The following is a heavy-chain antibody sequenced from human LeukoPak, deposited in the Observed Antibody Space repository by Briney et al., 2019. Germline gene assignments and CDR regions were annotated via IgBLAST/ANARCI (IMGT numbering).Heavy chain of an antibody. Sequence: GASVKVSCKASGYTFTSYGISWVRQAPGQGLEWMGWISAYNGNTNYAQKLQGRVTMTTDTSTSTAYMELRRLRSEDTAVYYCARVPNYYDSSGYYFFDYWGQGTLVTVSS. CDR3: ARVPNYYDSSGYYFFDY. J-gene: IGHJ4*02. D-gene: IGHD3-22*01. CDR2: ISAYNGNT. CDR1: GYTFTSYG. V-gene: IGHV1-18*01.